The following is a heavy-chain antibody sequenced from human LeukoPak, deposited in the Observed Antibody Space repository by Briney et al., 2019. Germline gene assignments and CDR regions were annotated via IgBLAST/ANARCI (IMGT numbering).Heavy chain of an antibody. CDR1: GFTFSRHN. Sequence: GGSLRLSCAASGFTFSRHNMNWVRQAPGKGLEWVSYISSSGSAIYYADSVKGRFTISRDNAKNSPYLQMNSLRAEDTAVYYCARDEATAVDYWGQGTLVTVS. J-gene: IGHJ4*02. V-gene: IGHV3-48*04. CDR2: ISSSGSAI. D-gene: IGHD1-1*01. CDR3: ARDEATAVDY.